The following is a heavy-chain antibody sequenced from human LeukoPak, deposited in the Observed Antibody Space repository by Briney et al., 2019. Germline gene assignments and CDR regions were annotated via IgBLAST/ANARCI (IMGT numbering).Heavy chain of an antibody. J-gene: IGHJ6*03. CDR1: GFTFSSYN. V-gene: IGHV3-21*01. Sequence: AGGSLRLSCAASGFTFSSYNMNWVRQAPGKGLEWVSSITSSSSYIYYADSVKGQFTISRDNAKNSLFLQMNSLTAEDTAVYYCARDPYSGGYWNYYYYYMDVWGKGTTVTISS. CDR2: ITSSSSYI. D-gene: IGHD1-26*01. CDR3: ARDPYSGGYWNYYYYYMDV.